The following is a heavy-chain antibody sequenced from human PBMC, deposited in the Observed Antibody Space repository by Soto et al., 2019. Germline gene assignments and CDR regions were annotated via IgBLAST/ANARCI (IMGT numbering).Heavy chain of an antibody. D-gene: IGHD3-16*01. CDR1: GFTFDDYA. J-gene: IGHJ5*02. CDR3: AKARRAVLGKNWFDP. CDR2: ISWYDGSHE. V-gene: IGHV3-9*01. Sequence: PGGSLRLSCAASGFTFDDYAMHWVRQAPGKGLEWVSGISWYDGSHESYADSVKGRFTITRNKYKNTLYLQMNSLRADDTAVYFCAKARRAVLGKNWFDPWGQGTLVTVSS.